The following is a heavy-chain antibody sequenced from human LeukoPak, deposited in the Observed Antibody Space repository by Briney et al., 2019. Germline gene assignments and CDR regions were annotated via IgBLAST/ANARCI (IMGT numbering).Heavy chain of an antibody. CDR1: GFTFSSYW. V-gene: IGHV3-7*03. D-gene: IGHD6-13*01. CDR2: IKQDGSEK. J-gene: IGHJ4*02. Sequence: GGSLRLSCAASGFTFSSYWMSWVRQAPGKGLEWVANIKQDGSEKYYVDSVKGRFTISRDNSKNTLYLQMNSLRAEDTAVYYCAKDGGSSWPYYFDYWGQGTLVTVSS. CDR3: AKDGGSSWPYYFDY.